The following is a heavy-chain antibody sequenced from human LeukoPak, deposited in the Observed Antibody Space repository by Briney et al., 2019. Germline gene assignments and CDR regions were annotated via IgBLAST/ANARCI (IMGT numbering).Heavy chain of an antibody. CDR3: ARDRWYYDFWSGYAPVAYRQEGFDY. CDR2: TYYRSKWYN. Sequence: SQTLSLTCAISGDSVSSNSAAWNWIRQSPSRGLEWLGRTYYRSKWYNDYAVSVKSRITINPDTSKNQFSLQLNSVTPEDTAVYYCARDRWYYDFWSGYAPVAYRQEGFDYWGQGTLVTVSS. V-gene: IGHV6-1*01. J-gene: IGHJ4*02. CDR1: GDSVSSNSAA. D-gene: IGHD3-3*01.